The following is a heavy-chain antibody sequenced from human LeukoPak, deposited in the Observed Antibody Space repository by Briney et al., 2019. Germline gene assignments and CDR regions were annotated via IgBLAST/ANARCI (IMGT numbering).Heavy chain of an antibody. V-gene: IGHV4-59*08. CDR3: ATSSGHYYDSSGYYSS. D-gene: IGHD3-22*01. CDR2: IYYSGST. Sequence: SEILSLTCTVSGGSISSYYWSWIRQPPGKGLEWIGYIYYSGSTNYNPSLKSRVTISVDTSKNQFSLKLSSVTAADTAVYYCATSSGHYYDSSGYYSSWGQGTLVTVSS. J-gene: IGHJ4*02. CDR1: GGSISSYY.